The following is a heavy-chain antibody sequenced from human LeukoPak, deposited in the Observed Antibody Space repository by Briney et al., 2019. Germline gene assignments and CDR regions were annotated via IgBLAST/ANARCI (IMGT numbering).Heavy chain of an antibody. V-gene: IGHV4-30-4*01. CDR1: GGSISSGDYY. D-gene: IGHD6-13*01. Sequence: SETLFLTCTVSGGSISSGDYYWTWIRQPPGKGLEWIGYIYYSGSAYYNPSLQSRLTISVDTSKNQFSLKLRSVTAADTAVYYCARGLGSSWYGDWGQGTLVTVSS. J-gene: IGHJ4*02. CDR2: IYYSGSA. CDR3: ARGLGSSWYGD.